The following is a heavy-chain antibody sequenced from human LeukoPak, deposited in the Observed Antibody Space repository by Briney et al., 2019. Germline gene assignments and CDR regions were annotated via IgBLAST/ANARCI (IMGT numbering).Heavy chain of an antibody. D-gene: IGHD3-22*01. CDR1: GGSFSGYY. J-gene: IGHJ4*02. CDR2: INHSGST. Sequence: PSETLSLTCAVYGGSFSGYYWSWNRQPPGKGLEWIGEINHSGSTNYNPSLKSRVTISVDTSKNQFSLKLSSVTAADTAVYCCARGRYYYDSSGYYAKRKAHIDYWGQGTLVTVSS. V-gene: IGHV4-34*01. CDR3: ARGRYYYDSSGYYAKRKAHIDY.